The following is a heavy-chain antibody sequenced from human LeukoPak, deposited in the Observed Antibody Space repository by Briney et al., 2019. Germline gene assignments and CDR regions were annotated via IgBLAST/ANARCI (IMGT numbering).Heavy chain of an antibody. Sequence: GGSLRLSCVASGFTFSSLAISWVRQAPGKGLEWVSGISGGGGSTYYADSVKGRFTISRDNSKNTLFLQVDRLRAEDTAVYYCAKPVIYGSEQSNYWGRGTLVTVSS. J-gene: IGHJ4*02. CDR3: AKPVIYGSEQSNY. CDR2: ISGGGGST. D-gene: IGHD3-10*01. CDR1: GFTFSSLA. V-gene: IGHV3-23*01.